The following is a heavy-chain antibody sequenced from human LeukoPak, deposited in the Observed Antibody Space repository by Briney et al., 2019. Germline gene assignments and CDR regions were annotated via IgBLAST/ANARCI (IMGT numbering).Heavy chain of an antibody. CDR3: AQDLAYIRFDS. CDR1: GFIFSSHG. CDR2: ISPSGDIT. Sequence: GGTLTLSCAASGFIFSSHGMNWVRQAPGKGLEWVSGISPSGDITYYAVPVRGRFTISRDNYKNTVYLQMDSLRFEDAAVYYCAQDLAYIRFDSWGQGTLVTVSS. V-gene: IGHV3-23*01. D-gene: IGHD1-1*01. J-gene: IGHJ4*02.